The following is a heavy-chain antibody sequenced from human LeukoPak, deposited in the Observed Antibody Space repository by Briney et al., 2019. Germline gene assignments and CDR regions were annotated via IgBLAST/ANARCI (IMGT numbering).Heavy chain of an antibody. V-gene: IGHV3-74*01. CDR2: INSDGSST. CDR1: GFTFSSYW. CDR3: AKDMYYYGSGSYLPDY. J-gene: IGHJ4*02. D-gene: IGHD3-10*01. Sequence: GGSLRLSCAASGFTFSSYWMHWVRQAPGKGLVWVSRINSDGSSTNYADSVKGRFTISRDNAKNSLYLQMNSLRAEDTALYYCAKDMYYYGSGSYLPDYWGQGTLVTVSS.